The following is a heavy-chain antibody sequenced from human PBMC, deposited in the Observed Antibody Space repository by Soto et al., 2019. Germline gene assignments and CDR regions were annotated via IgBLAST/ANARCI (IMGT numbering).Heavy chain of an antibody. CDR3: ARENPPQAGSYYDS. D-gene: IGHD3-10*01. V-gene: IGHV1-3*01. CDR2: VTAGKGNT. J-gene: IGHJ5*01. CDR1: GYTFTAYT. Sequence: QVHLVQSGAEVKEPGASVTVSCKASGYTFTAYTIHWVRQAPGQRLEWMGWVTAGKGNTDYSQKFQGRGTITRDTYASTAYMELYSLRSEDTAVYYCARENPPQAGSYYDSWGQGTLVTVSS.